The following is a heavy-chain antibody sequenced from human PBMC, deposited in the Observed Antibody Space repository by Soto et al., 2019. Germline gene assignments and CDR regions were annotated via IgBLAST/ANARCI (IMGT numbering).Heavy chain of an antibody. CDR2: IYHRGST. V-gene: IGHV4-4*02. D-gene: IGHD3-22*01. CDR1: GGSISSSNW. CDR3: ARGSVDTVDSSGFYEY. J-gene: IGHJ4*01. Sequence: WETLSLTCAVSGGSISSSNWWSWVRQPPGKGLEWIGEIYHRGSTNYNPSLKSRVTISVDTSKSQFSLKLTSVTAADRAVYYCARGSVDTVDSSGFYEYWGQGTPVTVSS.